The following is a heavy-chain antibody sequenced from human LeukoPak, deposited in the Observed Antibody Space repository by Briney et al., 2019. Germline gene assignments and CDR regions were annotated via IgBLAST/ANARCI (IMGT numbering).Heavy chain of an antibody. Sequence: GGSLRLSCAASGFTFSSYSMNWVRQAPGKGLEWVSYISSSSSTIYYADSVKGRFTISRDNAKNSLYLQMNSLRAEDTAVYYCARGMRYSTGWYYFDSWGQGTLVTVSS. V-gene: IGHV3-48*01. CDR1: GFTFSSYS. CDR2: ISSSSSTI. D-gene: IGHD6-19*01. J-gene: IGHJ4*02. CDR3: ARGMRYSTGWYYFDS.